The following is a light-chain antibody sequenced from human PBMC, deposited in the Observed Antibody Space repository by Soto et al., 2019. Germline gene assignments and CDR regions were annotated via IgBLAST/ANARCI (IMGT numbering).Light chain of an antibody. CDR2: DVS. CDR1: SSAVGGYNY. J-gene: IGLJ2*01. Sequence: QSALTQPASVSGSPGQSITISCTGTSSAVGGYNYVSWYQQHPGKAPKLMISDVSNQPPGVSNRFSGSKSGNTASLTISGLQAEGEADYYCCSDTTPSTVFGGGTQVTVL. CDR3: CSDTTPSTV. V-gene: IGLV2-14*01.